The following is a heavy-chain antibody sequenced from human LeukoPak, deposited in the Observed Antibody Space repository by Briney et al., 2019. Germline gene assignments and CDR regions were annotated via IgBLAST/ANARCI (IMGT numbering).Heavy chain of an antibody. J-gene: IGHJ6*03. CDR3: ARNYGSGTLAHYYYYYYMDV. CDR2: MNPNSGNT. Sequence: GASVKVSCKASGYTFTSYDINWVRQATGQGLEWMGWMNPNSGNTGYAQKFQGRVTMTRNTSISTAYMELSSLRSEDTAVYYCARNYGSGTLAHYYYYYYMDVWGKGTTVTISS. CDR1: GYTFTSYD. V-gene: IGHV1-8*01. D-gene: IGHD3-10*01.